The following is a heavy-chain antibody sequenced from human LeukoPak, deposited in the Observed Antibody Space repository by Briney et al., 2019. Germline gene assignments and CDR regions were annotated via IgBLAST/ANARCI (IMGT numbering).Heavy chain of an antibody. CDR2: IASSSSYI. Sequence: GGSLRLSCAASGFAFSSYDMNWVRQAPGKGLEWVSSIASSSSYIYYADSMKGRFTISRDNAKNSLYLQMNSLRAEDTAVYYCARESPGATRDYWGQGTLVTVSS. CDR3: ARESPGATRDY. J-gene: IGHJ4*02. D-gene: IGHD1-26*01. V-gene: IGHV3-21*01. CDR1: GFAFSSYD.